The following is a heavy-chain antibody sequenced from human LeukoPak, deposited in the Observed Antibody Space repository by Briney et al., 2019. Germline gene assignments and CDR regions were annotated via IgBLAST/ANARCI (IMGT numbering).Heavy chain of an antibody. D-gene: IGHD6-6*01. CDR2: IYYSGST. CDR3: ARVRSSSIEYYFEY. CDR1: GGSISSSSYY. V-gene: IGHV4-39*07. Sequence: PSETLSLTCTVSGGSISSSSYYWGWIRQPPGKGLEWIGSIYYSGSTYYNPSLKSRVTISVDTSKNQFSLKLSSVTAADTAVYYCARVRSSSIEYYFEYWGQGTLVTVSS. J-gene: IGHJ4*02.